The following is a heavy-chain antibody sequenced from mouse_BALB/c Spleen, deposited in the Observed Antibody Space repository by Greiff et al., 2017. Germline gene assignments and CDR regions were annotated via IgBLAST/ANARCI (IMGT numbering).Heavy chain of an antibody. V-gene: IGHV5-17*02. D-gene: IGHD1-1*01. J-gene: IGHJ2*01. Sequence: EVNLVESGGGLVQPGGSRKLSCAASGFTFSSFGMHWVRQAPEKGLEWVAYISSGSSTIYYADTVKGRFTISRDNPKNTLFLQMTSLRSEDTAMYYCARGGTTDYFDYWGQGTTLTVSS. CDR2: ISSGSSTI. CDR1: GFTFSSFG. CDR3: ARGGTTDYFDY.